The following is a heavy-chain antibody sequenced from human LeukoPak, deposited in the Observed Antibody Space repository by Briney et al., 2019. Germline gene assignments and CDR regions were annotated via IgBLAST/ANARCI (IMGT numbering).Heavy chain of an antibody. CDR2: ISRSGGST. D-gene: IGHD3-3*01. CDR1: GFTFSSYA. J-gene: IGHJ3*02. V-gene: IGHV3-23*01. Sequence: GGSLRLSCAASGFTFSSYAMSWVRQAPGKGLEWVSGISRSGGSTYYADSVKGRFTISRDNSKNTLYLQMNSLRAEDTAVYYWAKDVEPITIFGVVITQDAFDIWGQGTMVTVSS. CDR3: AKDVEPITIFGVVITQDAFDI.